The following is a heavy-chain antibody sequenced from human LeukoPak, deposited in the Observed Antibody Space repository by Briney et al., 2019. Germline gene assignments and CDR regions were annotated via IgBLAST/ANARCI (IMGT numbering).Heavy chain of an antibody. CDR1: GGSISSSSYY. CDR2: IYYSGST. D-gene: IGHD6-13*01. Sequence: SETLSLTCTVSGGSISSSSYYWGWIRQPPGKGLEWIGSIYYSGSTYYNPSLKSRVTISVDTSKNQFSLKLSSVTAADTAVYYCARGKVQEQQLVRGFDYWGQGTLVTVSS. J-gene: IGHJ4*02. CDR3: ARGKVQEQQLVRGFDY. V-gene: IGHV4-39*07.